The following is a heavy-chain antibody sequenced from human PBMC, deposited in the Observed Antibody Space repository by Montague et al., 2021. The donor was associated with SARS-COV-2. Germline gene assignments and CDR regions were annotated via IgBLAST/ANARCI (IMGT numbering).Heavy chain of an antibody. CDR1: GGSISSGGYY. CDR3: ARARITMIVVANAFGI. D-gene: IGHD3-22*01. J-gene: IGHJ3*02. CDR2: IYYSGST. V-gene: IGHV4-31*03. Sequence: TLSLTCTVSGGSISSGGYYWGWIRQHPGKGLEWIGYIYYSGSTYYNPSLKSRVTISVDTSKNQFSLKLSSVTAADTAVYYCARARITMIVVANAFGIWGQGTMVTVSS.